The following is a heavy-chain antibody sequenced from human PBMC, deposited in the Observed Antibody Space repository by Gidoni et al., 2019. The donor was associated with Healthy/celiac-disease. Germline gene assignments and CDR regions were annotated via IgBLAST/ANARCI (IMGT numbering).Heavy chain of an antibody. CDR2: INHSGSP. CDR1: GGSFIGYY. J-gene: IGHJ4*02. Sequence: QVQLQQWGAGLLKPSETLSLTCAVYGGSFIGYYWSWIRQPPGKGLEWIGEINHSGSPNYHPFLKGRVNLSVDPFKNHFPLKLSFVTAGDTAVYYCGRSRRDPPPGDYRGQGTLVTVS. CDR3: GRSRRDPPPGDY. V-gene: IGHV4-34*01.